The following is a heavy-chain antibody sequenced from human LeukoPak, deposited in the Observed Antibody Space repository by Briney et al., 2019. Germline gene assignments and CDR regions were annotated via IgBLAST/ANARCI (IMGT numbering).Heavy chain of an antibody. CDR3: ARAYYDSRIIGDYYYGMDV. V-gene: IGHV1-69*04. J-gene: IGHJ6*02. CDR1: GGTFSSYA. D-gene: IGHD3-22*01. CDR2: IIPILGIA. Sequence: AASVKVSCKASGGTFSSYAISWVRQAPGQGLEWMGRIIPILGIANYAQKFQGRVTVTADKSTSTAYMELSSLRSEDTAVYYCARAYYDSRIIGDYYYGMDVWGQGTTVTVSS.